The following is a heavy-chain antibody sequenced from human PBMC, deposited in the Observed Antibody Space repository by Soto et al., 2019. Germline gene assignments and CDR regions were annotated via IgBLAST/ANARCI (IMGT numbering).Heavy chain of an antibody. Sequence: ASVTVSCNASGYTSASYYMHWVRQAPRQALEWMGRINPSGSSTSYAQKFQSRVTITRKASTSTDYIELSSLRSDDTAVYYCARSSGYRSSYDDYRGQETLVT. D-gene: IGHD6-13*01. CDR2: INPSGSST. V-gene: IGHV1-46*01. CDR3: ARSSGYRSSYDDY. J-gene: IGHJ4*02. CDR1: GYTSASYY.